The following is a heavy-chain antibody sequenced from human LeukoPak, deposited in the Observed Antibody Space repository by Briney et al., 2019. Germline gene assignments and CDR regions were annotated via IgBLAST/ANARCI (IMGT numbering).Heavy chain of an antibody. V-gene: IGHV3-30*02. CDR3: AKELVKGWLASGY. Sequence: DSVKGRFTISRDNSKNTLYLQMNSLKPDDTAVYYCAKELVKGWLASGYWGQGTLVSVSS. J-gene: IGHJ4*02. D-gene: IGHD3-22*01.